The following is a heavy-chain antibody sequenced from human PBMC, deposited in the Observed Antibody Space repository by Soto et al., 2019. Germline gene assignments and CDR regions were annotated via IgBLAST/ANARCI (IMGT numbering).Heavy chain of an antibody. CDR2: IDWDDDK. J-gene: IGHJ4*02. D-gene: IGHD2-15*01. CDR3: AQTSGDQLAAAFDY. CDR1: GFSLSTSGMR. V-gene: IGHV2-70*04. Sequence: ESGPTLVNPTQTLTLTCTFSGFSLSTSGMRVSWIRQPPGKALEWLARIDWDDDKFYSTSLKTRLTISKDTSKNQVVLTMTNMDPVDTATYYCAQTSGDQLAAAFDYWGQGTLVTVSS.